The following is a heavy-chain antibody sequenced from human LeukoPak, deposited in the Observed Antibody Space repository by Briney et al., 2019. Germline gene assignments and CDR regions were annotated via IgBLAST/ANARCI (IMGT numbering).Heavy chain of an antibody. CDR3: ARLRPIVAANADPSSGFDH. V-gene: IGHV4-34*01. D-gene: IGHD6-25*01. J-gene: IGHJ4*02. CDR2: ISHSERT. CDR1: GGSFSGYY. Sequence: SETLSLTCAVYGGSFSGYYWTWIRQPPGKGLEWIGEISHSERTNSNPSLKSRVTMSLDTSKNQFSLKLTSVTAADTAVYYCARLRPIVAANADPSSGFDHWGQGTLVTVSS.